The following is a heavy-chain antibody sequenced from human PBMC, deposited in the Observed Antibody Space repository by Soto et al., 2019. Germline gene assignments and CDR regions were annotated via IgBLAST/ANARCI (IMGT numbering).Heavy chain of an antibody. Sequence: PGGSLRLPCAASGFTFSNAWMSWVRQAPGKGLEWVGRIKSKTDGGTTDYAAPVKGRFTISRDDSKNTLYLQMNSLKTEDTAVYYCTTDYPRSLPGYWGQGTLVTVSS. CDR1: GFTFSNAW. V-gene: IGHV3-15*01. CDR2: IKSKTDGGTT. J-gene: IGHJ4*02. CDR3: TTDYPRSLPGY.